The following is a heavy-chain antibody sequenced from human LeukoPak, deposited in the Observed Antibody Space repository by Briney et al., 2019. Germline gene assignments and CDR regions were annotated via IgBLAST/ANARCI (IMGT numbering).Heavy chain of an antibody. CDR3: ARDLASMVRGVPINWFDP. V-gene: IGHV1-46*01. J-gene: IGHJ5*02. D-gene: IGHD3-10*01. Sequence: ASVKVSCKASGYTFTSYYMHWVRQAPGQGLEWMGIINPSGGSTSYAQKFQGRVTMTRDTSTSTVHMEPSSLRSEDTAVYYCARDLASMVRGVPINWFDPWGQGTLVTVSS. CDR2: INPSGGST. CDR1: GYTFTSYY.